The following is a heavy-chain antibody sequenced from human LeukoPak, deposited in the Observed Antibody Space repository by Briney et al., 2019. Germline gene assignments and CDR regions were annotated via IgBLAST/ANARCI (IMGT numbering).Heavy chain of an antibody. J-gene: IGHJ6*03. D-gene: IGHD3-10*01. Sequence: PGGSLRLSCAASGFTFGSYSMNWVRQAPGKGLEWVSFISSLSGTREYADSVKGRFTISRDNSKNTLYLQMNSLRAEDTAVYYCAKDHGWFGELFHPGYYYYYYMDVWGKGTTVTVSS. CDR3: AKDHGWFGELFHPGYYYYYYMDV. CDR1: GFTFGSYS. CDR2: ISSLSGTR. V-gene: IGHV3-48*01.